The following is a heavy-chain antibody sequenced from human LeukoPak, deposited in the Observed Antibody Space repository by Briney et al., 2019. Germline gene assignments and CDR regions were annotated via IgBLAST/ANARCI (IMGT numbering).Heavy chain of an antibody. V-gene: IGHV3-33*06. D-gene: IGHD3-9*01. CDR3: AKSSRDWAYFDY. CDR1: GFAFSSYG. CDR2: IWYDGSNK. J-gene: IGHJ4*02. Sequence: GRSLRLSCAASGFAFSSYGMHWVRQAPGKGLEWVALIWYDGSNKYYADSVKGRFTISRDNSKNTLYLQMNSLRAEDTAVYYCAKSSRDWAYFDYWGQGTLVTVSS.